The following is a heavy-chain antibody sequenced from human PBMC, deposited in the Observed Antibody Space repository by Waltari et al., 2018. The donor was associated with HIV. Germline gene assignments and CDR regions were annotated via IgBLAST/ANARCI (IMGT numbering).Heavy chain of an antibody. D-gene: IGHD3-9*01. CDR2: INHSGST. CDR1: GGSFSGYY. J-gene: IGHJ6*02. CDR3: ARGRSYYDILTGYSRLSYYGMDV. V-gene: IGHV4-34*02. Sequence: QVQLQQWGAGLLKPSETLSLTCAVYGGSFSGYYWSWIRQPPGKGLEWIGEINHSGSTNYNPSLKSRVTISVDTSKNQFSLKLSSVTAADTAVYYCARGRSYYDILTGYSRLSYYGMDVWGQGTTVTVSS.